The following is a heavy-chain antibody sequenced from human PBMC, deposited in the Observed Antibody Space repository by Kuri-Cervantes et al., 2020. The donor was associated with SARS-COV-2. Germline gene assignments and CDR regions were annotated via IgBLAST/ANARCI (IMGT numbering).Heavy chain of an antibody. CDR2: IKQDGSEK. CDR3: VGWWGNGQPP. D-gene: IGHD2-15*01. Sequence: GESLKISCAASGFTFSSYWMSWVRQAPGKGLEWVANIKQDGSEKYYVDSVKGRSTIPRDNAKNSLYLQMNSLRAEDTAVYYCVGWWGNGQPPWGQGTRGTVSS. J-gene: IGHJ5*02. CDR1: GFTFSSYW. V-gene: IGHV3-7*01.